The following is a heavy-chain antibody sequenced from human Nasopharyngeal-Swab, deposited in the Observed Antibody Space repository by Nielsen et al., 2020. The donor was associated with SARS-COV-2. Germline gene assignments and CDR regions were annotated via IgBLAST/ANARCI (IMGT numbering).Heavy chain of an antibody. Sequence: WIRQPPGKGLEWVAHIKPDGSEEYYDDSVKGRFTISRDNGKNVLYLQIDKLRTEDTAVYYCTRDLDYWGRGTLVTVSS. D-gene: IGHD1-1*01. V-gene: IGHV3-7*01. CDR3: TRDLDY. J-gene: IGHJ4*02. CDR2: IKPDGSEE.